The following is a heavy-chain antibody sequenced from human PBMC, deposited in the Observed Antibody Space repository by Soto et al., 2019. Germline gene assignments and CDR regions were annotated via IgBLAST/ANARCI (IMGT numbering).Heavy chain of an antibody. D-gene: IGHD4-17*01. CDR3: AKDLGYGDPYHFDY. J-gene: IGHJ4*02. V-gene: IGHV1-69*08. CDR2: IIPILGIA. Sequence: QVQLVQSGAEVKKPGSSVKVSCKASGGTFSSYTISWVRQAPGQGLEWMGRIIPILGIANYAQKFQGRVTITAAKSTSTAYMELSSVSSEDTAVYYCAKDLGYGDPYHFDYWGQGTLVTVSS. CDR1: GGTFSSYT.